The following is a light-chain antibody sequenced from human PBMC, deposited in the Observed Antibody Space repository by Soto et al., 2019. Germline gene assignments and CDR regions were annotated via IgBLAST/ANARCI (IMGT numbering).Light chain of an antibody. CDR2: AAS. CDR1: ETIRSSY. CDR3: QVYGH. J-gene: IGKJ1*01. Sequence: EFVLPQSPGTLSLSPGERATLSCRSSETIRSSYLAWYQQRPGPAPSLLIYAASSRATGIPDRFSGSGSGTYFALTISRLEPEDLAVYYCQVYGHFGQGTKVEIK. V-gene: IGKV3-20*01.